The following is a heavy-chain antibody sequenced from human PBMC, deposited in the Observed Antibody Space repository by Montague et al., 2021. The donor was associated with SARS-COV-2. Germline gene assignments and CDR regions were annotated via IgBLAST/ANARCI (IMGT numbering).Heavy chain of an antibody. CDR1: GGSISSYY. D-gene: IGHD2-15*01. Sequence: SETLSLTCTVSGGSISSYYWSWIRQPPGKGLEWIGYIYYSGSTNFNPSLKSRVAISVDTSKNQFSLKLSSVTAADTTVYYCVRHHPVGGLRPWGQGTLVTVSS. CDR2: IYYSGST. CDR3: VRHHPVGGLRP. J-gene: IGHJ5*02. V-gene: IGHV4-59*08.